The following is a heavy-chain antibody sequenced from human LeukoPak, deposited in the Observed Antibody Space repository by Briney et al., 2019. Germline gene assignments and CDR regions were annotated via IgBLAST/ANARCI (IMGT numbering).Heavy chain of an antibody. CDR3: ARAEGSSYHFDY. Sequence: PGTSLRLSCAASGFTFSSYGMHWVRQAPGKGLEWVAVLWYDGSNKYYADSVRGRFTISRDNSKNTLYLQMNSLRAEDTAVYYRARAEGSSYHFDYWGQGTLVTVSS. J-gene: IGHJ4*02. D-gene: IGHD6-6*01. CDR2: LWYDGSNK. CDR1: GFTFSSYG. V-gene: IGHV3-33*01.